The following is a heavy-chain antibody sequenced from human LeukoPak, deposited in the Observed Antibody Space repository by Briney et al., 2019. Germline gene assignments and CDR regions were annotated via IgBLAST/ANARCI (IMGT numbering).Heavy chain of an antibody. Sequence: GGSLRLSCAASGFTVSNNYMSWVRQAPGKGLEWVSVIYSGGSTYYADSVKGRFTISRDNAKNTLYLQMNSLRAEDTAVYYCARPVDTAMTNNWFDPWGQGTLVTVSS. CDR3: ARPVDTAMTNNWFDP. D-gene: IGHD5-18*01. CDR1: GFTVSNNY. V-gene: IGHV3-53*05. J-gene: IGHJ5*02. CDR2: IYSGGST.